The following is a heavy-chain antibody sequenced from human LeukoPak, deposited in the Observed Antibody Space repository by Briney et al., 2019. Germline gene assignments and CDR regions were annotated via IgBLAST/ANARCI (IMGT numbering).Heavy chain of an antibody. CDR1: GGSISGKY. V-gene: IGHV4-59*01. Sequence: PSETLSLTCTVSGGSISGKYWSWIRQTPGRGLEWVGYIYYSGTTKYYPSLKSRVTISVDTSKNQFSLKVRSVTTADTAVYYCARAVQLERPPPLIDYYYMDVWGKGTTVTVSS. J-gene: IGHJ6*03. D-gene: IGHD1-1*01. CDR3: ARAVQLERPPPLIDYYYMDV. CDR2: IYYSGTT.